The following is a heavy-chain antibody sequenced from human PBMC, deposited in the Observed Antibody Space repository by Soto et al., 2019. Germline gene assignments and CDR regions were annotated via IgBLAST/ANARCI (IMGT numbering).Heavy chain of an antibody. D-gene: IGHD1-26*01. CDR2: LKSKADGGTT. Sequence: ESGGGLVEPGGSLRLSCATSGFTFSNAWMGWVRQAPGKGLEWVGRLKSKADGGTTDYAAPVKGRFTISRDDSDSILYLQMNSLKPDDTAVYYCTTDPYFSLWGQGTLVTVSS. CDR3: TTDPYFSL. V-gene: IGHV3-15*01. CDR1: GFTFSNAW. J-gene: IGHJ4*02.